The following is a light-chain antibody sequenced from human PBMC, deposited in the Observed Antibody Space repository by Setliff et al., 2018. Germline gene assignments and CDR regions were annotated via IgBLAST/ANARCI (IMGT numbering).Light chain of an antibody. J-gene: IGLJ1*01. CDR2: EVT. V-gene: IGLV2-8*01. CDR3: CSYAGIYTYV. Sequence: QSALAQPPSASGSPGQSVTISCTGTSSDVGGYNRVSWYQQYPGKAPKVMIYEVTKRPSGVPDRFSGSKSGNTASLTVSGLQAEDEADYYCCSYAGIYTYVFGSGTKVTVL. CDR1: SSDVGGYNR.